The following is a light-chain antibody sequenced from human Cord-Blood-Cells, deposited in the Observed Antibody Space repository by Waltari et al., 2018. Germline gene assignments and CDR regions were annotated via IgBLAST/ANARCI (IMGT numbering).Light chain of an antibody. Sequence: QPALTHPAPVSGSPVQPIPITCTGNSSDVGRYNLVSWYQQHPGKAPKLMRNGGSKRPSGVSNRFSGSKSGNTASLTISGLQAEDEADYYCCSYAGSSTVVFGGGTKLTVL. CDR3: CSYAGSSTVV. V-gene: IGLV2-23*01. CDR1: SSDVGRYNL. CDR2: GGS. J-gene: IGLJ2*01.